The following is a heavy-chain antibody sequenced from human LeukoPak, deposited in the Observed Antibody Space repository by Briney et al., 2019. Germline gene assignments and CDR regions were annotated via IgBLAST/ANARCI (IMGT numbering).Heavy chain of an antibody. CDR1: GGSFSGYY. J-gene: IGHJ4*02. V-gene: IGHV4-34*01. Sequence: PSETLSLTCAVYGGSFSGYYWSWIRQPPGKGLDWIGEINHSGSTNYNPSLKSRVTISVDTSKNQFSLKLSSVPAADTAVYYCARGSLAAAGNDFDCWGQGTLVTVSS. D-gene: IGHD6-13*01. CDR2: INHSGST. CDR3: ARGSLAAAGNDFDC.